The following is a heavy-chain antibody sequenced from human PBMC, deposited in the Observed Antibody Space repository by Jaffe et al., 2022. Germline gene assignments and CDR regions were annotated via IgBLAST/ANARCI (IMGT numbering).Heavy chain of an antibody. V-gene: IGHV1-69*05. CDR3: AQSPYYDILTGYSSHFVNYYYYYMDV. D-gene: IGHD3-9*01. J-gene: IGHJ6*03. CDR1: GGTFSSYA. Sequence: QVQLVQSGAEVKKPGSSVKVSCKASGGTFSSYAISWVRQAPGQGLEWMGGIIPIFGTANYAQKFQGRVTITTDESTSTAYMELSSLRSEDTAVYYCAQSPYYDILTGYSSHFVNYYYYYMDVWGKGTTVTVSS. CDR2: IIPIFGTA.